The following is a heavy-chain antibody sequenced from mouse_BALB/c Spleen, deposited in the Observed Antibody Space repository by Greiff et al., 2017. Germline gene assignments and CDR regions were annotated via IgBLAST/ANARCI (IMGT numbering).Heavy chain of an antibody. CDR3: TRWAGMFDY. CDR1: GYTFPSYW. J-gene: IGHJ2*01. D-gene: IGHD3-3*01. CDR2: IYPGSGST. V-gene: IGHV1S22*01. Sequence: LQQPGSELVRPGASVKLSCKASGYTFPSYWMHWVKQRHGQGLEWIGNIYPGSGSTNYDEKFKSKGTLTVDTSSSTAYMHLSSLTSEDSAVYYCTRWAGMFDYWGQGTTLTVSS.